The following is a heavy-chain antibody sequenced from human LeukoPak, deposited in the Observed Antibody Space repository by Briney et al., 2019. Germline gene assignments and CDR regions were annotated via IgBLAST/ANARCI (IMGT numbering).Heavy chain of an antibody. D-gene: IGHD5-24*01. V-gene: IGHV5-51*01. Sequence: GESLKISCKGSGYSFTSYWIGWVRQMPGKGLELMGIIYPGDSDTRYSPSFQGQVTISADKSISTAYLQWSSLKASDTAMYYCARRQMATNYYYYGMDVWGQGTTVTVSS. CDR2: IYPGDSDT. CDR3: ARRQMATNYYYYGMDV. CDR1: GYSFTSYW. J-gene: IGHJ6*02.